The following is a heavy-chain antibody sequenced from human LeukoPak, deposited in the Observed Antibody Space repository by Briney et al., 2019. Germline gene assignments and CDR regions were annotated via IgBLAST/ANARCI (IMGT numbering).Heavy chain of an antibody. V-gene: IGHV3-23*01. CDR3: AKLKRITMVRGVTTYFDY. CDR1: GFTFSIYG. J-gene: IGHJ4*02. CDR2: ISGSGGST. Sequence: GALRLSCAASGFTFSIYGMSWVRQAPGKGLEWVSTISGSGGSTYYADSVKGRFTISRDNSKNTLYLQMNSLRAEDTAIYYCAKLKRITMVRGVTTYFDYWGQGTLVTVSS. D-gene: IGHD3-10*01.